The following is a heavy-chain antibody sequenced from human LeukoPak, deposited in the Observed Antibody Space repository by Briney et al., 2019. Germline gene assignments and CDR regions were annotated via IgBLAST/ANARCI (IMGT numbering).Heavy chain of an antibody. CDR1: GFTVSSNY. Sequence: GGSLRLSCAASGFTVSSNYMSWVRQAPGKGLEWVSVIHSGGSTYYADSVKGRFTISSHNSKNTLYLQMNSLRAEDTAVYYCARGGGDTYYYDSSGYFYFDYWGQGTLVTVSS. J-gene: IGHJ4*02. CDR2: IHSGGST. D-gene: IGHD3-22*01. V-gene: IGHV3-53*04. CDR3: ARGGGDTYYYDSSGYFYFDY.